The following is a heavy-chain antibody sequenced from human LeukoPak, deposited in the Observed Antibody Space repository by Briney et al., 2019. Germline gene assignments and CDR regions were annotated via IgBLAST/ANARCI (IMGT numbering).Heavy chain of an antibody. CDR3: VRGDGRDY. D-gene: IGHD5-24*01. V-gene: IGHV3-21*01. CDR1: GFTFSSYA. Sequence: GGSLRLSCAASGFTFSSYAMSWVRQAPGKGLEWVSSIGSSGSNTHYADSVKGRFTISRDNAKNSLYMQMNSLRAEDTAVYYCVRGDGRDYWGQGTLVTVSS. J-gene: IGHJ4*02. CDR2: IGSSGSNT.